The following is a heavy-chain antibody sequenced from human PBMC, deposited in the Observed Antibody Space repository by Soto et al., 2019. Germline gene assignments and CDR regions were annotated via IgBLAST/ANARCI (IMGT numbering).Heavy chain of an antibody. CDR1: GGSISSSSYY. D-gene: IGHD3-22*01. CDR2: IYYSGST. CDR3: ARRYSDSSGMLDY. J-gene: IGHJ4*02. V-gene: IGHV4-39*01. Sequence: QLQLQESGPGLVKPSETLSLTCTVSGGSISSSSYYWGWIRQPPGKGLAWIGSIYYSGSTYYNPSLKSRVTISVDTAKNQFSPKLSSVTAADTAVYYCARRYSDSSGMLDYWGQGTLVTVSS.